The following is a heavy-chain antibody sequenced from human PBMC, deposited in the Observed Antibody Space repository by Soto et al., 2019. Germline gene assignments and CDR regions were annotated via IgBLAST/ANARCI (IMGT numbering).Heavy chain of an antibody. J-gene: IGHJ4*02. V-gene: IGHV4-31*03. Sequence: QVQLQESGPGLVKPSQTLSLTCTISGGSISSGGYYWSWIRQHPGKGLEWIGYIYYSESTHYNPSLKSRVTISVDTSKNQLSLKLSSVTAADTAVYYCARAWGGYFDYWGQGTLVTVSS. CDR1: GGSISSGGYY. CDR2: IYYSEST. CDR3: ARAWGGYFDY. D-gene: IGHD3-16*01.